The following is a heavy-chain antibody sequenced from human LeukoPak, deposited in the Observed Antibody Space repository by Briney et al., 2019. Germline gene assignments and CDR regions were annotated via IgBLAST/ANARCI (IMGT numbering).Heavy chain of an antibody. CDR3: ARDRWGSGSSPPLDY. CDR2: ISGSGGIT. J-gene: IGHJ4*02. D-gene: IGHD3-10*01. Sequence: GGSLRLSCAASRFTFSSYAMNWVRQAPGKGLEWVSSISGSGGITYYADSVKGRFTISRDNSKNTLFLQMNSLRAEDTAVYYCARDRWGSGSSPPLDYWGQGTLVTVSS. V-gene: IGHV3-23*01. CDR1: RFTFSSYA.